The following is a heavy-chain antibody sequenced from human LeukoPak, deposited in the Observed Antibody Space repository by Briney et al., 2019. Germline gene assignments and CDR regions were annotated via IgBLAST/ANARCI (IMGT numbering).Heavy chain of an antibody. Sequence: ETLSLTCAVSGYSISSDYYWGLIRQPSGKGLEWIGSMYHSGSTYYNPPLKSRVTTAVDMSKNQFSLKLSSVTAADTAVYYCARQTSKGWGIHYWGQGTLVTVSS. J-gene: IGHJ4*02. CDR2: MYHSGST. CDR3: ARQTSKGWGIHY. V-gene: IGHV4-38-2*01. CDR1: GYSISSDYY. D-gene: IGHD3-16*01.